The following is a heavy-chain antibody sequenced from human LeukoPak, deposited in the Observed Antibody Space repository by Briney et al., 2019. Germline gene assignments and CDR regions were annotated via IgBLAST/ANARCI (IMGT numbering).Heavy chain of an antibody. D-gene: IGHD1-26*01. CDR1: GGSISSYY. CDR2: IYYSGST. CDR3: ARQRVGAISWFDP. J-gene: IGHJ5*02. Sequence: PSETLSLTCTVSGGSISSYYWNWIRQPPGKGPEWIGYIYYSGSTTYNPSLKSRVTISVDTSKNQFSLKLSSVTAADTAVYYCARQRVGAISWFDPWGQGTLVTVSS. V-gene: IGHV4-59*08.